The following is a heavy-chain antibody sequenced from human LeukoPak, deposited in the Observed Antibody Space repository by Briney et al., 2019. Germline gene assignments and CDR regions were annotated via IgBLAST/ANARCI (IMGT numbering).Heavy chain of an antibody. Sequence: GGSLRLSCAASGFTVDRHTMHWVRQPPGRGPEWVSFIGWDGTNIDYADSVKGRFTISRDNSKNCVYLQMHSLRTEDTALYYCTKDMEWGMDVWGQGTAVIVSS. CDR1: GFTVDRHT. J-gene: IGHJ6*02. V-gene: IGHV3-43*01. CDR2: IGWDGTNI. D-gene: IGHD3-3*01. CDR3: TKDMEWGMDV.